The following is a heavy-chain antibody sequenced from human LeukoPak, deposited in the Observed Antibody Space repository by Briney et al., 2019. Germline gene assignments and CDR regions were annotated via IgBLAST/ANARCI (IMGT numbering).Heavy chain of an antibody. CDR3: AKDYGNFDY. CDR1: GFTFSSHG. J-gene: IGHJ4*02. Sequence: PGRSLRLSCAASGFTFSSHGMHWVRQAPGKGLEWVAVISSDGSNEYYADSVKGRFTISRDNSKNTLYLQMSSSSAEDTAVYYCAKDYGNFDYWGQGTLVTVSS. D-gene: IGHD4-17*01. CDR2: ISSDGSNE. V-gene: IGHV3-30*18.